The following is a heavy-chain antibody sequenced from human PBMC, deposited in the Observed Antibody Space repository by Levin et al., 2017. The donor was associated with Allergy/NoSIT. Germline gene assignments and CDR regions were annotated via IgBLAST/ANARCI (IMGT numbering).Heavy chain of an antibody. CDR3: AKATVTFGDV. CDR1: GFTFSSYA. J-gene: IGHJ6*02. CDR2: ISGSGLNT. Sequence: PGGSLRLSCAASGFTFSSYAMTWVRQAPGKGLEWVSAISGSGLNTYYADSVKGRFTISRDNSKNTVYLQMNSLRAEDTAVYYCAKATVTFGDVWGQGTTVTVSS. V-gene: IGHV3-23*01. D-gene: IGHD3-16*01.